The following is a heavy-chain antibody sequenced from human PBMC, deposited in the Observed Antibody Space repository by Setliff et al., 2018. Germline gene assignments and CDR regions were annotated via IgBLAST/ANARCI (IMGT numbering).Heavy chain of an antibody. CDR1: GASFSGTY. CDR3: AGVYGENDLPDI. V-gene: IGHV4-34*01. J-gene: IGHJ3*02. CDR2: INQSGSG. D-gene: IGHD4-17*01. Sequence: LSLTCAVYGASFSGTYWSWIRQPPGKGLGWFGEINQSGSGDYNPSFKGRVTISVDTSKNQFSLKLTSVTAADTAMYYCAGVYGENDLPDIWGQGTMVTVSS.